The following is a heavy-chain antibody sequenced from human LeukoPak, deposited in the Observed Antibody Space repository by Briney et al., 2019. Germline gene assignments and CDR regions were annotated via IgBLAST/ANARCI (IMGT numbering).Heavy chain of an antibody. Sequence: GASVKVSCKASGYTFTSYDINWVRQATGQGLEWMGWMNPNSGNTGYAQKFQGRVTMTRNTSISTAYMELSSLRSEDTAVYYCARGYCSSTSCYYYTDDYYYAMDVWDQGTTVTVSS. J-gene: IGHJ6*02. CDR1: GYTFTSYD. CDR3: ARGYCSSTSCYYYTDDYYYAMDV. D-gene: IGHD2-2*01. CDR2: MNPNSGNT. V-gene: IGHV1-8*01.